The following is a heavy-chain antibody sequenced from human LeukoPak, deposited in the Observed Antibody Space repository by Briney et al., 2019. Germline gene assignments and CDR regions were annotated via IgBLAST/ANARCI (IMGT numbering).Heavy chain of an antibody. V-gene: IGHV4-39*07. CDR2: IYYSEGT. CDR3: ARDRYCSGRSCYGPPDY. D-gene: IGHD2-15*01. J-gene: IGHJ4*02. CDR1: GDSISSRSYY. Sequence: SETLSLTCTVSGDSISSRSYYWGWIRQPPGKGLEWIGSIYYSEGTYYNPSLKSRVTISIDTSKNQFSLKLNSVTPADTAVYYCARDRYCSGRSCYGPPDYWGQGPLVSVSS.